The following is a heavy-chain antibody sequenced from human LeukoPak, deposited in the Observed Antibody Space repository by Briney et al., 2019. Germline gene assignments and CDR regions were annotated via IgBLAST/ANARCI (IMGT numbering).Heavy chain of an antibody. CDR3: ARDPSSGWFGAFDI. CDR1: GYTFTSYG. D-gene: IGHD6-19*01. J-gene: IGHJ3*02. CDR2: INPNSGGT. Sequence: GASVKVSCKASGYTFTSYGISWVRQAPGQGLEWMGWINPNSGGTNYAQKFQGRVTMTRDTSISTAYMELSRLRSDDTAVYYCARDPSSGWFGAFDIWGQGTMVTVSS. V-gene: IGHV1-2*02.